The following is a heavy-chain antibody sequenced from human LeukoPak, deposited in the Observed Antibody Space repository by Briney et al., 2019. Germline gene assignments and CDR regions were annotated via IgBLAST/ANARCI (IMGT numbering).Heavy chain of an antibody. D-gene: IGHD3-22*01. CDR2: FIPIFGTA. J-gene: IGHJ4*02. Sequence: EASVKVSCKAFGGTFSNYAINWVRQAPGQGLEWMGGFIPIFGTAYHPQTFQGSVTITTDESTSTAYMELSSLRSEDTAVYYCGMTYYYHSSGYSYYFDYWGQGTLVTVSS. V-gene: IGHV1-69*05. CDR1: GGTFSNYA. CDR3: GMTYYYHSSGYSYYFDY.